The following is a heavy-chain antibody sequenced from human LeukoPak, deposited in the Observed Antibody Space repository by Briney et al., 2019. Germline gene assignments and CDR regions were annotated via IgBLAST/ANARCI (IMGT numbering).Heavy chain of an antibody. D-gene: IGHD3-10*01. Sequence: ASVKVSCKASGYTFTSYDINWVRQATGHGLEWMGWMNLNSGNTGYARKLKARVTMTKNTSIITAYMELSSLRSEYSAVYYCARDHSSGNWFDPWGQGTLVTVSS. J-gene: IGHJ5*02. V-gene: IGHV1-8*01. CDR2: MNLNSGNT. CDR3: ARDHSSGNWFDP. CDR1: GYTFTSYD.